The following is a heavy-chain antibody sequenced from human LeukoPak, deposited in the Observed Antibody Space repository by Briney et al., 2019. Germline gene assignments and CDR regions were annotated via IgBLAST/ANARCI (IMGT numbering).Heavy chain of an antibody. CDR2: INHSGST. J-gene: IGHJ4*02. D-gene: IGHD3-3*01. CDR3: ARVGADFWSGYPIGEFDY. CDR1: GGSFSGYY. Sequence: SETLSLTCAVYGGSFSGYYWSWIRQPPGKGLEWIGEINHSGSTNYNPSLKSRVTISVDTSKNQFSLKLSSVTAADRAVYYCARVGADFWSGYPIGEFDYWGQGTLVTVSS. V-gene: IGHV4-34*01.